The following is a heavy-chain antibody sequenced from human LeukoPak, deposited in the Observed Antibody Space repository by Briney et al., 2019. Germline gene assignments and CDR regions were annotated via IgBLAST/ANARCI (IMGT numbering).Heavy chain of an antibody. D-gene: IGHD5-18*01. CDR2: ISWNSGSI. Sequence: GGSLRLSCAASGFTFDDYAMHWVRQAPGKGLKWVSGISWNSGSIGYADSVKGRFTISRDNAKNSLYLQMNSLRAEDTALYYCAKDGYSYTTPYFDYWGQGTLVTVSS. CDR1: GFTFDDYA. CDR3: AKDGYSYTTPYFDY. V-gene: IGHV3-9*01. J-gene: IGHJ4*02.